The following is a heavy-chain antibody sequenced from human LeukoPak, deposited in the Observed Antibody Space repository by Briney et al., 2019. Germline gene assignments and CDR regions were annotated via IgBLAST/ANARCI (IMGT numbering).Heavy chain of an antibody. CDR1: GFTFSRYW. CDR2: IKTDGSST. J-gene: IGHJ4*02. V-gene: IGHV3-74*01. Sequence: PGGSLRLSCAASGFTFSRYWRHWVRHAPGKGLVWVSRIKTDGSSTNYADSVKGRFTISRDNAKNTLYLQMNSLRAEDTGVYYCVRPSDGDGLQFFFDSWGQGTLVTVSS. CDR3: VRPSDGDGLQFFFDS. D-gene: IGHD5-24*01.